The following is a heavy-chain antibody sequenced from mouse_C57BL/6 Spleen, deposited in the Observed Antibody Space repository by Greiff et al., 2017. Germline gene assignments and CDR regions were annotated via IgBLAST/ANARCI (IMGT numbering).Heavy chain of an antibody. Sequence: DVQLVASWGGLVKPGGSLKLSCAASGFSFSSYAMSWVRQTPEKRLEWVATISDGGSYTYYPDNVKGRFTISRDNAKNNLYLQMSHLKSEDTAMYYGARERYYGRSYGFDYWGQGTTLTVSS. CDR1: GFSFSSYA. V-gene: IGHV5-4*01. J-gene: IGHJ2*01. D-gene: IGHD1-1*01. CDR3: ARERYYGRSYGFDY. CDR2: ISDGGSYT.